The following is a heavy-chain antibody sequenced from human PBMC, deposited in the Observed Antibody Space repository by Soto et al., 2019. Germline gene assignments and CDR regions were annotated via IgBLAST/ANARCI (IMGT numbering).Heavy chain of an antibody. CDR3: ARHQRDDASRKIDC. V-gene: IGHV5-51*01. J-gene: IGHJ4*02. CDR2: INPADSDI. D-gene: IGHD3-16*01. Sequence: GEPLKISCQVAGDSFTSNWIGWVRQRPGKGLEWMGIINPADSDIKYSPSFQGQVTISADKSIGTAYLQWSSLKASDTAMYYCARHQRDDASRKIDCWGQGTLVTVSS. CDR1: GDSFTSNW.